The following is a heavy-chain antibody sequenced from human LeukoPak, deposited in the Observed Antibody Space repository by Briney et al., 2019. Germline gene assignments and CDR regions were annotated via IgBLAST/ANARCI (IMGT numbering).Heavy chain of an antibody. CDR3: AGKTSGAVPII. V-gene: IGHV3-74*01. CDR2: INNDGSST. D-gene: IGHD3-10*01. CDR1: GFTFSSYS. J-gene: IGHJ4*02. Sequence: PRRSLGLSCAASGFTFSSYSMHWVRQAPGKGLVWVSRINNDGSSTIYADSVKGRFTISRDNDKNTLYLQMNNLRDEDTAVYYCAGKTSGAVPIIWGQGTLVTVSS.